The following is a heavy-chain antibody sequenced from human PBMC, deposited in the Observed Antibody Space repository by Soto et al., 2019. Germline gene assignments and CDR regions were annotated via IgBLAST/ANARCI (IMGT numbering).Heavy chain of an antibody. CDR1: SDSISSSPYY. V-gene: IGHV4-39*01. CDR3: ARAYYSSPWHPPFDY. D-gene: IGHD3-22*01. J-gene: IGHJ4*02. CDR2: IYYSGNT. Sequence: QLQESGPGLVRPSETLSLTCTVSSDSISSSPYYWGWIRQPPGRGPEWIGSIYYSGNTYYKPSLKSRVFISVDTSKTQFSLTLTSVTAADTAVYYCARAYYSSPWHPPFDYWGQGTLVTVSS.